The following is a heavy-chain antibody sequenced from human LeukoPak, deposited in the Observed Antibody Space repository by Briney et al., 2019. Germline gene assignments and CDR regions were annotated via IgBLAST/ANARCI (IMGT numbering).Heavy chain of an antibody. Sequence: PGGSLRLSCAASGFTFSSYSMNWFRQAPGKGLEWVSSISSSSSYIYYADSVKGRFTISRDNAKNSLYLQMNSLRAEDTAVYYCARELDYYDSSGYFRGDAFDIWGQGTMVTVSS. CDR3: ARELDYYDSSGYFRGDAFDI. CDR2: ISSSSSYI. CDR1: GFTFSSYS. J-gene: IGHJ3*02. V-gene: IGHV3-21*01. D-gene: IGHD3-22*01.